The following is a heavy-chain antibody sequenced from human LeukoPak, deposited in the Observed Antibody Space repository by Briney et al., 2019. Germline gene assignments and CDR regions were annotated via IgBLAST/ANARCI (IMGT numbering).Heavy chain of an antibody. CDR1: GGSISSSSYY. Sequence: PSETLSLTCTVSGGSISSSSYYWGWIRQPPGNGLEWIGSIYYSGSTYYNPSLKSRVTISVDTSKNQFSLKLSSVTAADTAVYYCASPYGSGTYFDYWGREPWSPSPQ. CDR2: IYYSGST. D-gene: IGHD3-10*01. J-gene: IGHJ4*02. V-gene: IGHV4-39*01. CDR3: ASPYGSGTYFDY.